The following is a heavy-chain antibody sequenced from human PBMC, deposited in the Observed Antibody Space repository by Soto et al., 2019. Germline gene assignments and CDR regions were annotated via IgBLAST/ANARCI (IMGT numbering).Heavy chain of an antibody. CDR2: TRNRANSYTT. CDR3: ARVWNFNYYYMDV. V-gene: IGHV3-72*01. CDR1: GFSFSDHY. J-gene: IGHJ6*03. Sequence: EVQLVESGGGLVQPGGSLRLSCAASGFSFSDHYMDWVRQAPGKGLEWVGRTRNRANSYTTEYAASVKGRFTISRDDSKNSLYLQMNSLKSEDTAVYYCARVWNFNYYYMDVWGKGTTVTVSS. D-gene: IGHD1-7*01.